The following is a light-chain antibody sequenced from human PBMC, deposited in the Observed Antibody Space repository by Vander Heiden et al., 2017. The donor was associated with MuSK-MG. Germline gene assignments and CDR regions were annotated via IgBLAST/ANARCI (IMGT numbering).Light chain of an antibody. CDR2: HAS. J-gene: IGKJ4*01. CDR3: QQDSDLVT. Sequence: DVQMTQYPPSLSASVGDRVTITCQASQDISNFLNWYQHRPGKAPKLLIYHASTWQKGVPKRFSGSGYGTHFTFTSSSRQPEDIAKYYCQQDSDLVTFGGGTKVDIK. CDR1: QDISNF. V-gene: IGKV1-33*01.